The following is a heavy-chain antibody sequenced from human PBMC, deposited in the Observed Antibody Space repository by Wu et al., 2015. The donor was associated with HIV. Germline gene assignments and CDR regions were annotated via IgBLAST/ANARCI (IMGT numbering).Heavy chain of an antibody. J-gene: IGHJ4*02. V-gene: IGHV1-2*02. CDR1: GYTFTDYY. Sequence: QVQLVQSGPEVKKPGASVKVSCKASGYTFTDYYIYWVRQAPGQGLEWMGWINPNRGGTKYAQKMQGRVSMTRDTSINTVYMELSGLTSDDTAFYYCAREVCGGDCYLDRWGQGTLVTVSS. CDR3: AREVCGGDCYLDR. CDR2: INPNRGGT. D-gene: IGHD2-21*02.